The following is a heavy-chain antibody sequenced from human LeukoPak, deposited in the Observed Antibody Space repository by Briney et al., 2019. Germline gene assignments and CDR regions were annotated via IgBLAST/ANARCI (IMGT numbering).Heavy chain of an antibody. Sequence: PGRSLRLSCAASGFTFDDYAMHWVRQAPGKGLEWVSGISWNSGSIGYADSVKGRFTISRDNAKNSLYLQMNSLRAEDMALYYCAKDYYDSSGYHGAFDIWGQGTMVTVSS. CDR1: GFTFDDYA. J-gene: IGHJ3*02. CDR2: ISWNSGSI. V-gene: IGHV3-9*03. CDR3: AKDYYDSSGYHGAFDI. D-gene: IGHD3-22*01.